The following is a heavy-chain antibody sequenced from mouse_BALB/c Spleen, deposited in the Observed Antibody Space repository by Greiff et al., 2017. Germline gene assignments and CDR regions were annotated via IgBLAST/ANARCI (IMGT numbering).Heavy chain of an antibody. V-gene: IGHV5-9-4*01. CDR2: ISSGGSYT. Sequence: EVQLVESGGGLVKPGGSLKLSCAASGFTFSSYAMSWVRQSPEKRLEWVAEISSGGSYTYYPDTVTGRFTISRDNAKNTLYLEMSSLRSEDTAMYYCARIESYAMDYWGQGTSVTVSS. CDR3: ARIESYAMDY. CDR1: GFTFSSYA. J-gene: IGHJ4*01.